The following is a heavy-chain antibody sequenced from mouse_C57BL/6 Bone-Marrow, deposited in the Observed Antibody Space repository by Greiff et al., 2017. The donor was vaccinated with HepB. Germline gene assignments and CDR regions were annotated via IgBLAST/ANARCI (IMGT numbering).Heavy chain of an antibody. CDR3: AGDYYGSSGDWYVDV. Sequence: QVQLQQPGAELVKPGASVKLSCKASGYTFTSYWMQWVKQRPGQGLEWIGEIDPSDSYTNYNQKFKGKATLTVDTSSSTAYMQLSSLTSEDSAVYYCAGDYYGSSGDWYVDVWGTGTTVTVSS. J-gene: IGHJ1*03. V-gene: IGHV1-50*01. CDR1: GYTFTSYW. CDR2: IDPSDSYT. D-gene: IGHD1-1*01.